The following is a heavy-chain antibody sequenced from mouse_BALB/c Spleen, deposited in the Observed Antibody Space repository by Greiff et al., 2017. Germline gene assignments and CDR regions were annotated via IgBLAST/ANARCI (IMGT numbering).Heavy chain of an antibody. Sequence: EVQRVESGPGLVKPSQSLSLTCTVTGYSITSDYAWNWIRQFPGNKLEWMGYISYSGSTSYNPSLKSRISITRDTSKNQFFLQLNSVTTEDTATYYCARLGLSWFAYWGQGTLVTVSA. CDR2: ISYSGST. J-gene: IGHJ3*01. CDR3: ARLGLSWFAY. V-gene: IGHV3-2*02. D-gene: IGHD4-1*01. CDR1: GYSITSDYA.